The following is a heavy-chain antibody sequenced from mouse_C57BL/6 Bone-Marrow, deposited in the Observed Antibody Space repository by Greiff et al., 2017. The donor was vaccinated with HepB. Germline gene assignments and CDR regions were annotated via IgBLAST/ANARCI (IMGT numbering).Heavy chain of an antibody. V-gene: IGHV5-4*03. D-gene: IGHD2-2*01. Sequence: EVKLVESGGGLVKPGGSLKLSCAASGFTFSSYAMSWVRQTPEKRLEWVATISDGGSYTYYPDNVKGRFTISRDNAKNNLYLQMSHLKSEDTAMYYCARGYDSPFDYWGQGTTLTVSS. CDR1: GFTFSSYA. J-gene: IGHJ2*01. CDR2: ISDGGSYT. CDR3: ARGYDSPFDY.